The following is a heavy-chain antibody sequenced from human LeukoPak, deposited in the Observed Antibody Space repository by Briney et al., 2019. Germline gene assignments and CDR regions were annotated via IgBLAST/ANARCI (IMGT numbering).Heavy chain of an antibody. D-gene: IGHD1-26*01. J-gene: IGHJ5*02. CDR2: MNPNSGNT. Sequence: ASVKVSCKASGYTFTSYDINWVRQATGQGLEWMGWMNPNSGNTGYAQKFQGRVTMTTDTSTSTAYMELRSLRSDDTAVYYCARASVNPIAGATTGWFDPWGQGTLVTVSS. V-gene: IGHV1-8*01. CDR3: ARASVNPIAGATTGWFDP. CDR1: GYTFTSYD.